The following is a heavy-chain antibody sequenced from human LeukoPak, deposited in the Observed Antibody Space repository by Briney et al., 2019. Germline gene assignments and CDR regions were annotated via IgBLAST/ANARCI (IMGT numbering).Heavy chain of an antibody. J-gene: IGHJ6*02. CDR3: ARANLGYCSSTSCYSDYYYYGMDV. V-gene: IGHV1-69*04. Sequence: SVEVSCKASGGTFSSYAISWVRQAPGQGLEWMGRIIPILGIANYAQKFQGRVTITADKSTSTAYMELSSLRSEDTAVYYCARANLGYCSSTSCYSDYYYYGMDVWGQGTTVTVSS. CDR1: GGTFSSYA. D-gene: IGHD2-2*02. CDR2: IIPILGIA.